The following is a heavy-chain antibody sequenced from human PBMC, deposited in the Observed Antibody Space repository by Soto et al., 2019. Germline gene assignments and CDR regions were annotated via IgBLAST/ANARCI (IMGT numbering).Heavy chain of an antibody. V-gene: IGHV4-59*01. CDR2: IYYSGST. CDR3: ARVDYGDDKPFDY. CDR1: GGSISSYY. Sequence: PSETLSLTCTVSGGSISSYYWSWIRQPPGKGLEWIGYIYYSGSTNYNPSLKSRVTISVDTSKNQFSLKLSSVTAADTAVYYCARVDYGDDKPFDYWGQGTLVTVSS. D-gene: IGHD4-17*01. J-gene: IGHJ4*02.